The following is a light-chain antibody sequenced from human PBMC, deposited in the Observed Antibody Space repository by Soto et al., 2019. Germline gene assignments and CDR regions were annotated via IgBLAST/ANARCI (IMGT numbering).Light chain of an antibody. CDR3: CSYTSSISYV. V-gene: IGLV2-14*01. J-gene: IGLJ1*01. CDR2: DVS. Sequence: QSALTQPASVSGSPGQSITISCTGTSSDVGGYNYVSWYQQHPGKAPKLMIYDVSNRPSGVSNRFSGSKSGNTASLTISGLQTADEADYDCCSYTSSISYVFGTGTKLTVL. CDR1: SSDVGGYNY.